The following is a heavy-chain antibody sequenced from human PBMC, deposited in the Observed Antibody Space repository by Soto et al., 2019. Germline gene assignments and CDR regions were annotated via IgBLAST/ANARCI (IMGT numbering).Heavy chain of an antibody. CDR2: IIPIFGTA. V-gene: IGHV1-69*06. CDR1: GGTFSSYA. Sequence: QVQLVQSGAEVKKPGSSVKVSCKASGGTFSSYAISWVRQAPGQGLEWMGGIIPIFGTANYAQKFQGRVTITADKSTSTAYMELSSLRSEDTAVYYCARERHKARVWYSWPDYYYYGLDVWGQGTTVTVSS. CDR3: ARERHKARVWYSWPDYYYYGLDV. D-gene: IGHD2-8*01. J-gene: IGHJ6*02.